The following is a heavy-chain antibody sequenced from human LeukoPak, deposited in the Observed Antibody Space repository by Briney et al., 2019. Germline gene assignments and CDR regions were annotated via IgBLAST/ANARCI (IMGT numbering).Heavy chain of an antibody. CDR3: ARDQDFHERQWLVPPNFDY. V-gene: IGHV3-48*04. D-gene: IGHD6-19*01. CDR2: ISSSGSTI. J-gene: IGHJ4*02. CDR1: GFTFSSYA. Sequence: GGSLRLSCAASGFTFSSYAMSWVRQAPGKGLEWVSYISSSGSTIYYADSVKGRFTISRDNAKNSLYLQMNSLRAEDTAVYYCARDQDFHERQWLVPPNFDYWGQGTLVTVSS.